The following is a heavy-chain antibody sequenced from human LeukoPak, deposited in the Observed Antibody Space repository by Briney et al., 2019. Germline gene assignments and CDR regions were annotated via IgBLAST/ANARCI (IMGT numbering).Heavy chain of an antibody. V-gene: IGHV4-39*01. Sequence: PSETLSLTCTVSGGSISSSSYYWGWIRQPPGKGLEWIGSIYYSGSTYYDPSLKSRVTISVDTSKNRFSLKLSSVTAADTAVYYCARHFPEAQAAAGTWVFDYWGQGTLVTVSS. CDR1: GGSISSSSYY. CDR3: ARHFPEAQAAAGTWVFDY. CDR2: IYYSGST. J-gene: IGHJ4*02. D-gene: IGHD6-13*01.